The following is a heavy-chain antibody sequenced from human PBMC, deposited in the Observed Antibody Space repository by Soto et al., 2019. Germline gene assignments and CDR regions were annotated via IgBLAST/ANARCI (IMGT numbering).Heavy chain of an antibody. CDR3: ARGSNVMVYATREPQFDY. CDR2: IIPIFGTA. CDR1: GGTFSSYA. J-gene: IGHJ4*02. Sequence: QVQLVQSGAEVKKPGSSVKVSCKASGGTFSSYAISWVRQAPGQGLEWMGGIIPIFGTANYAQKFQGRVTITADESTNTAYMELSSLRSEDTAVYYCARGSNVMVYATREPQFDYWGQGTLVTVSS. D-gene: IGHD2-8*01. V-gene: IGHV1-69*01.